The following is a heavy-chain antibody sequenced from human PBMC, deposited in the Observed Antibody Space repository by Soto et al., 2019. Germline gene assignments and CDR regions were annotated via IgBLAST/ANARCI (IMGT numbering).Heavy chain of an antibody. CDR2: ISSSGSTI. D-gene: IGHD6-13*01. CDR1: GFTFSDYY. J-gene: IGHJ6*02. CDR3: ASELVAAAGNYYYYGMDV. Sequence: GGSLRLSCAASGFTFSDYYMSWIRQAPGKGLEWVSYISSSGSTIYYADSVKGRFTISRDNAKNSLYLQMNSLRAEDTAVYYCASELVAAAGNYYYYGMDVWGQGTTVTVSS. V-gene: IGHV3-11*01.